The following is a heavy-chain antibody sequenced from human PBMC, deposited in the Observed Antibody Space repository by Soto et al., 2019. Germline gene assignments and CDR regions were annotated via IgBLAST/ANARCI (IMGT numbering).Heavy chain of an antibody. D-gene: IGHD3-10*01. V-gene: IGHV4-59*01. CDR2: IYYSGST. CDR1: GGSISSYY. CDR3: ARDQYYYGSGPAESYFDY. J-gene: IGHJ4*02. Sequence: SETLSLTCTVSGGSISSYYWSWIRQPPGKGLEWIGYIYYSGSTNYNPSLKSRVTISVDTSKNQFSLKLSSVTAADTAVYYCARDQYYYGSGPAESYFDYWGQGTLVTVSS.